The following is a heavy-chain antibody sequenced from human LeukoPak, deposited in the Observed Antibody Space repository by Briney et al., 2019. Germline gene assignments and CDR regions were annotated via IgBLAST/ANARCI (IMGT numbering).Heavy chain of an antibody. J-gene: IGHJ6*03. Sequence: SETLSLTCTVSGGTITSAGDYWGWIRQPPGKGLEWIGSIYYSGSTYYNPSLKSRVTISVDTSKNQFSLKLSSVTAADTAVYYCARLHQGVRYYYYYYMDVWGKGTTVTVSS. CDR3: ARLHQGVRYYYYYYMDV. CDR1: GGTITSAGDY. CDR2: IYYSGST. V-gene: IGHV4-39*01. D-gene: IGHD3-10*01.